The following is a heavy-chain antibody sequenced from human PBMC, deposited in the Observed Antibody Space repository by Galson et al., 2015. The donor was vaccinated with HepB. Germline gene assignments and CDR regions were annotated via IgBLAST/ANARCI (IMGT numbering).Heavy chain of an antibody. Sequence: SLRLYCAASGFTFHGSSMNWVRQAPGKGLEWLSYISSSSSTTIYYADSVKGRFTTSRDNAKSSLYLQLNSLRAEDTAVNYCARERGSIFSQLYDFDYWGQGALVTVSS. CDR1: GFTFHGSS. CDR2: ISSSSSTTI. V-gene: IGHV3-48*04. D-gene: IGHD3-9*01. J-gene: IGHJ4*02. CDR3: ARERGSIFSQLYDFDY.